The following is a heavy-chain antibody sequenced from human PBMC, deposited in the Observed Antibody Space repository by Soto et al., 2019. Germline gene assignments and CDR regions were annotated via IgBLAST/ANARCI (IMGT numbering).Heavy chain of an antibody. Sequence: GVLRLSCTASGFTFGDYAMSWFRQAPGKGLEWVGFIRSKAYGGTTEYAASVKGRFTISRDDSKSIAYLQMNSLKTEDTAVYYCTRVFDFWSGYYFSSTRAEYFQHWGQGTLVTVSS. D-gene: IGHD3-3*01. J-gene: IGHJ1*01. V-gene: IGHV3-49*03. CDR2: IRSKAYGGTT. CDR3: TRVFDFWSGYYFSSTRAEYFQH. CDR1: GFTFGDYA.